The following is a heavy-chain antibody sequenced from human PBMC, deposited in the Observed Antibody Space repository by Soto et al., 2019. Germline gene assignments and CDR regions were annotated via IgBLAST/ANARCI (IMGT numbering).Heavy chain of an antibody. CDR2: INPNSGGT. D-gene: IGHD4-17*01. CDR1: GYTFTGYY. CDR3: ARDQKSPTTVTTFDY. V-gene: IGHV1-2*04. Sequence: ASVKVSCNASGYTFTGYYMHWVRQAPGQGLEWMGWINPNSGGTNYAQKFQGWVTMTRDTSISTAYMELSRLRSDDTAVYYCARDQKSPTTVTTFDYWGQGTLVTVSS. J-gene: IGHJ4*02.